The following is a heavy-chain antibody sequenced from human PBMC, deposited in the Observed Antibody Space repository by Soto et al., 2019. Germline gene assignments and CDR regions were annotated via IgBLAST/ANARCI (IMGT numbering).Heavy chain of an antibody. CDR2: IKSKTDGGTT. D-gene: IGHD6-13*01. CDR1: GFTFSNAW. V-gene: IGHV3-15*07. CDR3: TTDRYSSSWYYYYYGMDV. Sequence: GGSLRLSCAASGFTFSNAWMNWVRQAPGKGLEWVGRIKSKTDGGTTDYAAPVKGRFTISRDDSKNTLYLQMNSLKTEDTAVYYCTTDRYSSSWYYYYYGMDVWGQGTTVTVSS. J-gene: IGHJ6*02.